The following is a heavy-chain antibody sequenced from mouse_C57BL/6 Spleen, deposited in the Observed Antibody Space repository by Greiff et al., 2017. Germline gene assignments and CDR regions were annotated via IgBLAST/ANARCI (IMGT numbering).Heavy chain of an antibody. Sequence: QVPLQQSGAELVKPGASVKISCKASGYAFSSYWLNWVKQRPGKGLEWIGQIYPGAGDTNYNGKFKGKATLTADKSSSTAYMQLSSLTSEDSAVYFCARSGGYGSSFAYWGQGTLVTVSA. V-gene: IGHV1-80*01. D-gene: IGHD1-1*01. J-gene: IGHJ3*01. CDR3: ARSGGYGSSFAY. CDR1: GYAFSSYW. CDR2: IYPGAGDT.